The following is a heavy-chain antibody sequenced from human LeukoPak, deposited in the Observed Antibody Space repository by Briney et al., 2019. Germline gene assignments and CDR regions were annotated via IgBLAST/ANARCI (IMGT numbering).Heavy chain of an antibody. CDR1: GFTFSAYS. V-gene: IGHV3-69-1*01. D-gene: IGHD3-10*01. Sequence: KPGGSLRLSCAASGFTFSAYSMNWVRQAPGKGLEWVSSITSGDFVYFADSLKGRFTISRDNGKGSLFLQMSNLRAEDTAVYYCARGGFNMVRGVIPSNSYFYYMDIWGKGTTVTVSS. CDR2: ITSGDFV. J-gene: IGHJ6*03. CDR3: ARGGFNMVRGVIPSNSYFYYMDI.